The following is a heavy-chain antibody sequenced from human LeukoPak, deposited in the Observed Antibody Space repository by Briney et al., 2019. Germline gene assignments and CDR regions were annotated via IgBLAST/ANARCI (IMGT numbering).Heavy chain of an antibody. CDR3: AVAVAGSYFDY. J-gene: IGHJ4*02. D-gene: IGHD6-19*01. V-gene: IGHV3-11*06. Sequence: GGTLRLSCAASGFTFSDYYMSWIRQAPGKGLEWVSYISSSSSYTNYADSVKGRFTISRDNAKNSLYLQMNSLRAEDTAVYYCAVAVAGSYFDYWGQGTLVTVSS. CDR1: GFTFSDYY. CDR2: ISSSSSYT.